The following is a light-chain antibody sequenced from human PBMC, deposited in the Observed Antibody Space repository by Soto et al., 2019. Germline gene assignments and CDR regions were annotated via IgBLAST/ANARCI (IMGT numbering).Light chain of an antibody. J-gene: IGKJ1*01. CDR1: QSFGSTS. CDR3: QQYGSSPSGR. CDR2: GAS. Sequence: EFVLTQSPGTLSLSPGERAILSCRASQSFGSTSLAWYQQKPGQSPRLLIYGASSRATGIPDRFSGSGSGTDFTLTISRLEPEDFAVYYCQQYGSSPSGRFGQGTKVEI. V-gene: IGKV3-20*01.